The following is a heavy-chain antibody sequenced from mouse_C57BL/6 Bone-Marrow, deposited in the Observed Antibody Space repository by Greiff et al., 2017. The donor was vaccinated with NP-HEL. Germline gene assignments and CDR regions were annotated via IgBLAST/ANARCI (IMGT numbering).Heavy chain of an antibody. CDR1: GYTFTDYE. Sequence: QVQLKQSGAELVRPGASVTLSCKASGYTFTDYEMHWVKQTPVHGLEWIGAIDPETGGTAYNQKFKGKAILTADKSSSTAYMELRSLTSEDSAVYYCTNWPRFAYWGQGTLVTVSA. V-gene: IGHV1-15*01. CDR3: TNWPRFAY. D-gene: IGHD4-1*01. CDR2: IDPETGGT. J-gene: IGHJ3*01.